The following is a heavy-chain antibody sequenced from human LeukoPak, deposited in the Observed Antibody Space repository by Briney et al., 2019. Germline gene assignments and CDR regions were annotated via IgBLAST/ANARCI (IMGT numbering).Heavy chain of an antibody. Sequence: ASVKVSCKASGGTFSGYAISWVRQAPGQGLEWMGRIIPILGIANYAQKFQGRVTITADKSTSTAYMELSSLRSEDTAVYYCARDPYDILTGYQAAFDYWGQGTLVTVSS. CDR2: IIPILGIA. CDR3: ARDPYDILTGYQAAFDY. CDR1: GGTFSGYA. V-gene: IGHV1-69*04. D-gene: IGHD3-9*01. J-gene: IGHJ4*02.